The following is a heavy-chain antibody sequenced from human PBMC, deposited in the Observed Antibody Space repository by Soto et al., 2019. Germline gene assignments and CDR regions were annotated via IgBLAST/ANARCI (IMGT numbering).Heavy chain of an antibody. CDR1: GFTFSSYS. D-gene: IGHD1-26*01. Sequence: PGWSLRLSCAASGFTFSSYSMNWVRQAPGKGLEWVSSISSSSYIYYADSVKGRFTISRDNAKNSLYLQMNSLRAEDTAVYYCARDREGVGAGLFWGQGTMVTVSS. V-gene: IGHV3-21*01. J-gene: IGHJ3*01. CDR3: ARDREGVGAGLF. CDR2: ISSSSYI.